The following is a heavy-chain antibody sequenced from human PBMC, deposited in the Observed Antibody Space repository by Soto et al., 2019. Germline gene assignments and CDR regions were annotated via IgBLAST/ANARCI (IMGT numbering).Heavy chain of an antibody. CDR2: FLYNGDT. CDR3: ARHQAGYCGGDCYSYVDS. D-gene: IGHD2-21*02. CDR1: GGSTNSYS. Sequence: QVQLQESGPGLVKPSETLSLTCTVSGGSTNSYSWSWIRQPPGRGLEWIGVFLYNGDTNYNPLLKTQVTIAVDTSKHQLYQWLSSVPAADTAVSSCARHQAGYCGGDCYSYVDSWGQGPVVTVSS. V-gene: IGHV4-59*08. J-gene: IGHJ4*02.